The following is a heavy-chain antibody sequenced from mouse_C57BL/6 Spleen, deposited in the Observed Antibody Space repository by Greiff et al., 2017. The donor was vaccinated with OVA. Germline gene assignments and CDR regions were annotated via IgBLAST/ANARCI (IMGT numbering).Heavy chain of an antibody. CDR2: IYPSDSDT. J-gene: IGHJ2*01. CDR3: ARKVDGSSYFDY. D-gene: IGHD1-1*01. CDR1: GYTFTSYW. V-gene: IGHV1-61*01. Sequence: QVHVKQPGAELVRPGSSVKLSCKASGYTFTSYWMDWVKQRPGQGLEWIGNIYPSDSDTHYNQKFKDKATLTVDKSSSTAYMQLSSLTSEDSAVYYCARKVDGSSYFDYWGQGTTLTVSS.